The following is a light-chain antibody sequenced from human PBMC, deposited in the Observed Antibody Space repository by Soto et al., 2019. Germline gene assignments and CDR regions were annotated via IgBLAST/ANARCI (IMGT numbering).Light chain of an antibody. CDR3: QQSAGIPHT. J-gene: IGKJ2*01. V-gene: IGKV1-39*01. CDR1: QTIDTY. Sequence: DIQMTQSPSSLSSSVGDRVTITCRASQTIDTYFYWYQQNQGKAPKRLLYAASTLQNGIPSRFSGSGSGTDFTLTISSLEPEDFAAYYCQQSAGIPHTFGQGTKLEIK. CDR2: AAS.